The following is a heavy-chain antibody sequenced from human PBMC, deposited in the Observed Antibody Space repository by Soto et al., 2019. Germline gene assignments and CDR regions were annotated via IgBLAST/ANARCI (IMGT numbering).Heavy chain of an antibody. Sequence: EVQLVESGGGSVQPGGSLRLSCAASGFTVSSNYMSWVRQAPGKGLEWVSVIYSGGSTYYADSVKGRFTISRDNSKNTLYLQMNSLRAEDTAVYYCARDGTAAARPYGMDVWGQGTTVTVSS. CDR2: IYSGGST. CDR1: GFTVSSNY. D-gene: IGHD6-13*01. J-gene: IGHJ6*02. CDR3: ARDGTAAARPYGMDV. V-gene: IGHV3-66*01.